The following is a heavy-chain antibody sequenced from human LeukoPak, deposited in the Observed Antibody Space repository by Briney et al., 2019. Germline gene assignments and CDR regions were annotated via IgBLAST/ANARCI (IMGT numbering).Heavy chain of an antibody. CDR2: IYYSGST. CDR1: GGSISSYY. D-gene: IGHD3-10*01. Sequence: PSETLSLTCTVSGGSISSYYWSWIRQPPGKGLEWIGYIYYSGSTNYNPSLKSRVTISVDTSRNQFSLKLSSVTAADTAAYYCARHNVVYYGSGAHFDYWGQGTLVTVSS. J-gene: IGHJ4*02. CDR3: ARHNVVYYGSGAHFDY. V-gene: IGHV4-59*08.